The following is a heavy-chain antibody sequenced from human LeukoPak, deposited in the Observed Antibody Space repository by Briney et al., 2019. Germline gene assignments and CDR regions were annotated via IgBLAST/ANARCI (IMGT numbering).Heavy chain of an antibody. J-gene: IGHJ4*02. V-gene: IGHV3-30*18. Sequence: GGSLRLSCAASGFTFSSYGMHWVRQAPGKGLEWVAVISYDGSNKYYADSVKGRFTISRDNSKNTLYLQMNSLRAEDTAVYYCAKVGRGASTGDDYWGQGTLVTVSS. CDR1: GFTFSSYG. CDR2: ISYDGSNK. D-gene: IGHD1-26*01. CDR3: AKVGRGASTGDDY.